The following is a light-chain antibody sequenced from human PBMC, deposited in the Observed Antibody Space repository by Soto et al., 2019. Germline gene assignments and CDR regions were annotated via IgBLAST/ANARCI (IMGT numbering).Light chain of an antibody. V-gene: IGLV2-14*03. CDR1: NSDIGAYDY. Sequence: QSALTQPASVSGSPGQSITISCSGTNSDIGAYDYVSWYQQHPGKPPKLMIYNVNNRPSGVSYRFSGSKSANTASLTISGLQTEDEADYYCLSHTTRRIYVFGPGTKVTV. CDR2: NVN. CDR3: LSHTTRRIYV. J-gene: IGLJ1*01.